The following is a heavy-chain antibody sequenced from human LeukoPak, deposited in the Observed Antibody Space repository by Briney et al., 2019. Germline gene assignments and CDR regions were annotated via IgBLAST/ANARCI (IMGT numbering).Heavy chain of an antibody. V-gene: IGHV4-59*03. CDR2: IYYTGHT. D-gene: IGHD3-22*01. Sequence: SETLSLTCSVSGASTSSYYWSWIRQPPGKGLEWIGYIYYTGHTDYNPSLKSRVTISLSTSKIQFSLRLTSVTSADTAVYYCAIQSPRGYYPFWGQETPVIVSS. CDR3: AIQSPRGYYPF. CDR1: GASTSSYY. J-gene: IGHJ4*02.